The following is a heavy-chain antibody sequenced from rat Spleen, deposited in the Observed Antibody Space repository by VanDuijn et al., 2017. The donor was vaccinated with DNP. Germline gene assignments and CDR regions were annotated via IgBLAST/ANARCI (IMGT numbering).Heavy chain of an antibody. V-gene: IGHV5-31*01. CDR1: GFTFNNYW. CDR2: ITSSGGST. D-gene: IGHD1-12*02. Sequence: EVKLVESGGDLVQPGRSLKLSCVASGFTFNNYWMTWIRQVPGKGLEWVASITSSGGSTYYPDSVKGRFTISRDNAKSSLYLQMNSLKSEDTATYYCARQRYYDGSYFPYYFDYWGQGVMVTVSS. CDR3: ARQRYYDGSYFPYYFDY. J-gene: IGHJ2*01.